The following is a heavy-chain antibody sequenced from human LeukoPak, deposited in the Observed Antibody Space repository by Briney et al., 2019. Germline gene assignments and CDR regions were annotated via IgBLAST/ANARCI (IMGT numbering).Heavy chain of an antibody. CDR1: GFTFSSYE. Sequence: GGSLRLSCAASGFTFSSYEMNWVRQAPGEGLEWVSSISSRSTYIYYGDSMKGRFTISRDNAKNSLYLQMNSLRADDTAVYYCARGASVVAGNDNAFDIWGQGTMVTVSS. V-gene: IGHV3-21*01. J-gene: IGHJ3*02. CDR2: ISSRSTYI. D-gene: IGHD6-19*01. CDR3: ARGASVVAGNDNAFDI.